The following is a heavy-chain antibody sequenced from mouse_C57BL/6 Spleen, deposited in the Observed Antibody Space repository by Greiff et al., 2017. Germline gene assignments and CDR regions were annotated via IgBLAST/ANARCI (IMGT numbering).Heavy chain of an antibody. CDR1: GFNIKDYY. CDR2: IDPEDGET. Sequence: VQLQQSGAELVKPGASVKLSCTASGFNIKDYYMHWVKQRTEQGLEWIGRIDPEDGETKYAPKFLGKATITADTSSNTAYLQLSSLTSEDTAVYYCARHYYGSSYWYFDVWGTGTTVTVSS. V-gene: IGHV14-2*01. CDR3: ARHYYGSSYWYFDV. D-gene: IGHD1-1*01. J-gene: IGHJ1*03.